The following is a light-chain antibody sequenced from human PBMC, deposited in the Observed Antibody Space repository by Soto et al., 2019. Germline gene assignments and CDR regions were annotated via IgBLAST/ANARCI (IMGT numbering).Light chain of an antibody. J-gene: IGKJ4*01. CDR1: QSISSW. CDR3: QQYNSYPS. CDR2: KAS. V-gene: IGKV1-5*03. Sequence: DIQMTQXPSTLSASVGDRVTITCRASQSISSWLAWYQQKPGKAPKLLIYKASSLESGVPSRFSGSGSGTEFTLTISSLQPDDFATYYCQQYNSYPSFGGGTKVEIK.